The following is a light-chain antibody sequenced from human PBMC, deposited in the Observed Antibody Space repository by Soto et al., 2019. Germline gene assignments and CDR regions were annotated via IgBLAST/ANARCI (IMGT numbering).Light chain of an antibody. CDR2: GAS. J-gene: IGKJ5*01. CDR3: QQRSNWPIT. Sequence: EIVMTQSPATLSVSPGEGATLSCRASQSVSSYLAWYQQKPGQDPRLLIYGASTRATGIPARFSGSGSGTEFNLTISRLETEDFAVYDCQQRSNWPITFGQGTRLEIK. V-gene: IGKV3-11*01. CDR1: QSVSSY.